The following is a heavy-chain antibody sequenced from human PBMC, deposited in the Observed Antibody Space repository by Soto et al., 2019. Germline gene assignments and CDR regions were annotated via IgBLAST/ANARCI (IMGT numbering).Heavy chain of an antibody. CDR3: ARGGKIRGGMYYYYYYMDV. J-gene: IGHJ6*03. D-gene: IGHD3-10*01. Sequence: SETLSLTCTVSGGSISSYYWSWIRQPPGKGLEWIGYIYYSGSTNYNPSLKSRVTISVDRSKNQFSLKLSSVTAADTAVYYCARGGKIRGGMYYYYYYMDVWGKGTTVTVSS. CDR2: IYYSGST. CDR1: GGSISSYY. V-gene: IGHV4-59*01.